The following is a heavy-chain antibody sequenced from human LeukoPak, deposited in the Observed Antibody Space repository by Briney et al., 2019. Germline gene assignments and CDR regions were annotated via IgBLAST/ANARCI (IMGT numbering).Heavy chain of an antibody. Sequence: PSETLSLTCTVSGGSISSGGYYWSWIRQHPGKGLEWIGYIYYSGSTYYNPSLKSRVTISVDTSKSQFSLKLSAVTAADTAVYFCARGRDYSDYWGQGTLVTISS. CDR2: IYYSGST. CDR1: GGSISSGGYY. CDR3: ARGRDYSDY. V-gene: IGHV4-31*03. J-gene: IGHJ4*02.